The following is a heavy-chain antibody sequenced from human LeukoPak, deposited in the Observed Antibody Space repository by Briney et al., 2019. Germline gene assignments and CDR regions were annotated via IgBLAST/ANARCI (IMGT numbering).Heavy chain of an antibody. J-gene: IGHJ4*02. Sequence: SETLSLTCAVYSGSFSTHYWTWTRQPPGKGLEWIGSIYYSGSTYYNPSLKSRVTISVDTSKNQFSLKLSSVTAADTAVYYCARHPPSRGYSYGYPPNYFDYWGQGTLVTVSS. D-gene: IGHD5-18*01. CDR2: IYYSGST. CDR1: SGSFSTHY. V-gene: IGHV4-39*01. CDR3: ARHPPSRGYSYGYPPNYFDY.